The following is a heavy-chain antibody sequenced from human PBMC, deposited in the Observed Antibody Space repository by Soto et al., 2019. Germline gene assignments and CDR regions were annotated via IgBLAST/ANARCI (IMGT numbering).Heavy chain of an antibody. D-gene: IGHD4-17*01. V-gene: IGHV1-2*04. CDR3: ARTLYGDNVDY. Sequence: GASVKVSCKASGYTFTGYYMHWVQQAPGQGLEWMGWINPNSGGTNYAQKFQGWVTMTRDTSISTAYMELSRLRSDDTAVYYCARTLYGDNVDYWGQGTLVTVSS. J-gene: IGHJ4*02. CDR1: GYTFTGYY. CDR2: INPNSGGT.